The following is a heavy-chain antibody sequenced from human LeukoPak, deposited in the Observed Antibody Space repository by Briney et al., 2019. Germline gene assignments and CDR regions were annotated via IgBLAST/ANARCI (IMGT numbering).Heavy chain of an antibody. CDR2: IHYSGST. CDR1: GGSMTSNNYY. J-gene: IGHJ4*02. Sequence: SETLSLTCTVSGGSMTSNNYYWGWIRQPPGKGLEWIGNIHYSGSTYYSPSLKNRVTISVDTSKNQFSLRLKSVTAAVTAVYYCWRPHCSNSVCSSSRVDFWGQGTLVTVSS. CDR3: WRPHCSNSVCSSSRVDF. V-gene: IGHV4-39*01. D-gene: IGHD2-8*01.